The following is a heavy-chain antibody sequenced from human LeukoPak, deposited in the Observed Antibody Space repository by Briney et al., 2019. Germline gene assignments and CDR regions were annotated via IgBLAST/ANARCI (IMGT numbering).Heavy chain of an antibody. V-gene: IGHV3-64D*09. CDR3: AQAWRWLQLNY. D-gene: IGHD5-24*01. Sequence: GGSLRLSCSASGFTFSIYAMHWVRQAPGKGLEYLSGITGNGGSTYYADSVKGRFTISRDNSKNTLYLQMSSLRAEDTAVYYCAQAWRWLQLNYWGQGTLVTVSS. CDR1: GFTFSIYA. J-gene: IGHJ4*02. CDR2: ITGNGGST.